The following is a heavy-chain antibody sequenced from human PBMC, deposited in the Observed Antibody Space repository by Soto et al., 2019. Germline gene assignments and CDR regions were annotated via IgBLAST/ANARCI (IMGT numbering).Heavy chain of an antibody. Sequence: QVQLVESGGDVVQPGRSLRLSCAASGFIFSTYVMHWVRQAPGKGLEWVALISKEGNKQYADSVKDRFTISRDNSKSNLSLEMNSLRVEDTSTYYCATEDESSGHAGTFQHWGQGTLVSVSP. J-gene: IGHJ1*01. V-gene: IGHV3-30-3*01. CDR3: ATEDESSGHAGTFQH. CDR1: GFIFSTYV. CDR2: ISKEGNK. D-gene: IGHD3-22*01.